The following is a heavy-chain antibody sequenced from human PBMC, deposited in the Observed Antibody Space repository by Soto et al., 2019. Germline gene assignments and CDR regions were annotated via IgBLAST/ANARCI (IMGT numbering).Heavy chain of an antibody. CDR1: GFIFSDSF. Sequence: PGGSLRLSCAASGFIFSDSFMGWIRQAPGKGLEWVSSISSSSSYIYYADSVKGRFTISRDNTKNSLYLQMNSLRAEDTAVYYCASAAAGTTFSFDYWGQGTLVTVSS. CDR2: ISSSSSYI. CDR3: ASAAAGTTFSFDY. J-gene: IGHJ4*02. V-gene: IGHV3-21*01. D-gene: IGHD6-13*01.